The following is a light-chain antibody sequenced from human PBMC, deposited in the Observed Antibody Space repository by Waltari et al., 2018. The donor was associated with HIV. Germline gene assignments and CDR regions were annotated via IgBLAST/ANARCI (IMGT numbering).Light chain of an antibody. CDR3: QQYNSPLYT. CDR2: KAS. J-gene: IGKJ2*01. V-gene: IGKV1-5*03. CDR1: QSISGW. Sequence: DIQMTQSPSTLSASVGDRVTITCRASQSISGWLAWYQQKPGKAPKLLIYKASSLESGVPSRFSGSGSGTEFTRTISSLQPDDFATYYCQQYNSPLYTFGQGTKLEIK.